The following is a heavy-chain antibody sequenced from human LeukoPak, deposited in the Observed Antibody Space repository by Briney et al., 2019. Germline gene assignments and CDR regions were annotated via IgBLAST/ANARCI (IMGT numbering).Heavy chain of an antibody. CDR1: GFTFSSYW. D-gene: IGHD6-19*01. Sequence: GGSLRLSCAASGFTFSSYWMSWVRQAAGKGLEWVANIKQDGSEKYYVDSVKGRFTISRDNAKNSLYLQMDSLRAEDTAVYYCARSIPGDSSGWYLNYWGQGTLVTLSS. CDR3: ARSIPGDSSGWYLNY. J-gene: IGHJ4*02. V-gene: IGHV3-7*01. CDR2: IKQDGSEK.